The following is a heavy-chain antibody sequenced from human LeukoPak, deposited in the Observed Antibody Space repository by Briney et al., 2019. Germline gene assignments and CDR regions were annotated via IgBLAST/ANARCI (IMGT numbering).Heavy chain of an antibody. Sequence: SETLSLTCTVSSDSISSYYWSWIRQPPGKGLEWIGNIYYSGSTNYNPSLKSRVTISVDTSRNQFSLKLNSVTAADTAVYYCAGHSSSDAFDVWGQGTMVTVSS. CDR3: AGHSSSDAFDV. CDR1: SDSISSYY. J-gene: IGHJ3*01. V-gene: IGHV4-59*08. CDR2: IYYSGST. D-gene: IGHD6-13*01.